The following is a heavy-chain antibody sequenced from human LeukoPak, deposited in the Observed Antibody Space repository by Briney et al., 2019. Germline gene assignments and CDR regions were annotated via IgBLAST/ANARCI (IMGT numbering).Heavy chain of an antibody. CDR3: ARSIVVVPAANKDDAFDI. J-gene: IGHJ3*02. V-gene: IGHV4-59*12. CDR2: IYGSGYT. Sequence: PSETLSLTCTVSGGSITGWYWSWIRQPPGKGLEWIGYIYGSGYTNYNPSLKSRVTISVDRSKNQFSLKLSSVTAADTAVYYCARSIVVVPAANKDDAFDIWGQGTMVTVSS. CDR1: GGSITGWY. D-gene: IGHD2-2*01.